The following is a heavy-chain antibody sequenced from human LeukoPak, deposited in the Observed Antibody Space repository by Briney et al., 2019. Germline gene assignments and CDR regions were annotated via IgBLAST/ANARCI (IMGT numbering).Heavy chain of an antibody. CDR3: ARDAAAATIAYYYYYMDV. V-gene: IGHV3-53*01. CDR2: IYSGGST. J-gene: IGHJ6*03. CDR1: GFTVSSNY. Sequence: GSLRLSCAASGFTVSSNYMSWVRQAPGKGLEWVSVIYSGGSTYYADSVKGRFTISRDNSKNTLYLQMNSLRAEDTAVYYCARDAAAATIAYYYYYMDVWGKGTTVTVSS. D-gene: IGHD2-15*01.